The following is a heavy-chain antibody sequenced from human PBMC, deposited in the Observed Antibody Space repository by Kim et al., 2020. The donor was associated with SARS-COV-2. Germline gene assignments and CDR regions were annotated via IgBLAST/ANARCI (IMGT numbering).Heavy chain of an antibody. Sequence: GGSLRLSCAASGFTFSIHGIHWVRQAPGKGLEWVAVIWYDGSNKYYADSVKGRFTISRDNSKNTLYLQMNSLRAEDTAVYYCAREDRTYCGADCYKENLYYFDYWGQGTLVTVSS. J-gene: IGHJ4*02. V-gene: IGHV3-33*01. D-gene: IGHD2-21*02. CDR1: GFTFSIHG. CDR3: AREDRTYCGADCYKENLYYFDY. CDR2: IWYDGSNK.